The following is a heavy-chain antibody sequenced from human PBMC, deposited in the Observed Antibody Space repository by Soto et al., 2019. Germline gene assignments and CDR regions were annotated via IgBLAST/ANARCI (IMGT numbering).Heavy chain of an antibody. J-gene: IGHJ5*02. CDR2: IWYDGNKK. V-gene: IGHV3-33*01. D-gene: IGHD6-13*01. CDR3: TRWDGSSSSVRFDP. CDR1: GFTFSHYG. Sequence: QVQLVESGGGVVQPGRSLRLSCAASGFTFSHYGMNWVRQAPGKGLEWVAVIWYDGNKKYYADSVKGRFTISRDNSKNTLVLQMNSLRAEDTAVYYCTRWDGSSSSVRFDPWGQGTLVTVSS.